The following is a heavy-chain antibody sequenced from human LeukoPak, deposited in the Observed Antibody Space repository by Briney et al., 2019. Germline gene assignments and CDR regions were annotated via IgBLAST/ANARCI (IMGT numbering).Heavy chain of an antibody. J-gene: IGHJ4*02. CDR3: ARQLRGEAVAGHLQPFDY. Sequence: SETLSLTCAVSGGSMSDSDWCNWVRQPPGKGLEWIGEIYHTGSTKYNASLKSRVTISVDTSKNQFSLKLSSVTAADTAVYFCARQLRGEAVAGHLQPFDYWGQGTLVTVSS. CDR2: IYHTGST. D-gene: IGHD6-19*01. V-gene: IGHV4-4*02. CDR1: GGSMSDSDW.